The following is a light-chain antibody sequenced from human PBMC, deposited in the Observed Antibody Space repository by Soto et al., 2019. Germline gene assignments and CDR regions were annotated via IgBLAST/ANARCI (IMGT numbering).Light chain of an antibody. CDR2: DAS. CDR3: QQYGSSPT. Sequence: EIFFAQSPRTPSFSPGERDTLSCRASQSVSSSYLAWYQQKPGQAPRLLIYDASSRATGIPDRFSGSGSGTDFTLTISRLEPEDFAVYYCQQYGSSPTFGGGTKVDIK. V-gene: IGKV3-20*01. CDR1: QSVSSSY. J-gene: IGKJ4*01.